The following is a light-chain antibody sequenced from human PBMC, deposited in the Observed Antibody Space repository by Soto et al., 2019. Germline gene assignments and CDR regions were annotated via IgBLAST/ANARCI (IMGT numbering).Light chain of an antibody. CDR1: QGISNY. V-gene: IGKV1-27*01. J-gene: IGKJ1*01. CDR2: AAS. CDR3: QKYNSAPRT. Sequence: DIQMTQSPSSLSASVGDRVTITCRASQGISNYLAWYQQKPRKVPNLLIYAASTLQSGVPSRFSGSGSGTDFSLTISSLQPEDVATYYCQKYNSAPRTFGQGTKVEIK.